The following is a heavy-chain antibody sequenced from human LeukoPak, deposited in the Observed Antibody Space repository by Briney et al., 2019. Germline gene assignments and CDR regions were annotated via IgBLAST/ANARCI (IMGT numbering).Heavy chain of an antibody. V-gene: IGHV4-34*01. CDR1: GGSFSGYY. CDR3: ARGLYYDILTGYTYYYGMDV. CDR2: INHSGST. Sequence: SETLSLTCAVYGGSFSGYYWSWIRQPPGKGLEWIGEINHSGSTNYNPSLKSRVTISVDTSKNQFPLKLSSVTAADTAVYYCARGLYYDILTGYTYYYGMDVWGQGTTVTVSS. J-gene: IGHJ6*02. D-gene: IGHD3-9*01.